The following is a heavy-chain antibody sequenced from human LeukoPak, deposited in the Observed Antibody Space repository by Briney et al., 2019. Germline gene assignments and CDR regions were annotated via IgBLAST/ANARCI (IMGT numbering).Heavy chain of an antibody. CDR1: EFXFSSYA. CDR3: AKYVSAKGPPYALDV. Sequence: PGGSLRLSCAASEFXFSSYAMQWVRQAPGKGLEWVSGINVSGGSTWYADSVKGRFTISRDNSKNTLYLQMNSLRAEDTAVYYCAKYVSAKGPPYALDVWGQGTTVTVSS. D-gene: IGHD2/OR15-2a*01. CDR2: INVSGGST. V-gene: IGHV3-23*01. J-gene: IGHJ6*02.